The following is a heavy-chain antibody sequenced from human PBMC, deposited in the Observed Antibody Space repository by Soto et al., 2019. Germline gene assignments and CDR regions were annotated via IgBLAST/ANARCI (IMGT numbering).Heavy chain of an antibody. Sequence: QITLKESGPTLVKPTQTLTLTCTFSGFSLSTSGVGVGWIRQPPGKALEWLALIYWNDDKRYSPSLKSRLTITKDTSKNQVVLTMTNMDPVDTATYYCAHIRGRHKITIFGVVKEWFGELFPIFDYWGQGTLVTVSS. CDR2: IYWNDDK. D-gene: IGHD3-3*01. CDR3: AHIRGRHKITIFGVVKEWFGELFPIFDY. V-gene: IGHV2-5*01. J-gene: IGHJ4*02. CDR1: GFSLSTSGVG.